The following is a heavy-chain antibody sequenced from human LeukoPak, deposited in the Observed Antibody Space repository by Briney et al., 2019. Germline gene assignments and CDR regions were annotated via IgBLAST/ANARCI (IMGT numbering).Heavy chain of an antibody. V-gene: IGHV1-18*03. CDR2: ISVYNGNT. J-gene: IGHJ3*02. CDR1: GYTFTSYG. CDR3: ASYEVITFGGAIPKYAFDI. Sequence: GASVKVSCKASGYTFTSYGISWVRQAPGQGLEWMGWISVYNGNTNYAQKFQGRVTMTTDTSTSTAYMELRSLRSDDMAVYYCASYEVITFGGAIPKYAFDIWGQGTMVTVSS. D-gene: IGHD3-16*02.